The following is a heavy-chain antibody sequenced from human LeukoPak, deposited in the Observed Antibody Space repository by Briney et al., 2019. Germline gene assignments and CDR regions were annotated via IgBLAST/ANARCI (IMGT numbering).Heavy chain of an antibody. Sequence: PSETLSLTCTVSGGSISSSSYYWGWIRQPPGKGLEWIGSIYYSGSTYYNPSLKSRVTISVDTSKNQFSLKLSSVTAADTAVYYCARASRKSKFMVRGVQWFDPWGQGTLVTVSS. CDR1: GGSISSSSYY. CDR2: IYYSGST. V-gene: IGHV4-39*07. J-gene: IGHJ5*02. CDR3: ARASRKSKFMVRGVQWFDP. D-gene: IGHD3-10*01.